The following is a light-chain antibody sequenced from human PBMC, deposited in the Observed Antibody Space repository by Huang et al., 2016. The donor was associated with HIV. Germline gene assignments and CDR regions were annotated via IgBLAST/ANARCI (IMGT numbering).Light chain of an antibody. V-gene: IGKV1-39*01. CDR3: QQSYSSPRFT. CDR1: RRISNY. Sequence: DIQMTQSPSSLSASLGDRVTITCRASRRISNYLNWYQQYPGKAPRLLIYAASILQSGVPSRFSGSGSVTDVTLTISSLQPEDFATYYCQQSYSSPRFTFGPGTKVDIK. CDR2: AAS. J-gene: IGKJ3*01.